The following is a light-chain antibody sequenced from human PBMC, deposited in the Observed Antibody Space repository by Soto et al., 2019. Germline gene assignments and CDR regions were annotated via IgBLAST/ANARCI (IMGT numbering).Light chain of an antibody. V-gene: IGLV3-1*01. CDR2: QNS. Sequence: SYELTQPPSVSVSPGQTASITCSGDKLGDKYACWYQQKPGQSPVLVIYQNSKRPSGIPERFSGSISGNTANLTISGTQAMDEADYYCQAWDSSIVVFGGGTKVTVL. J-gene: IGLJ2*01. CDR3: QAWDSSIVV. CDR1: KLGDKY.